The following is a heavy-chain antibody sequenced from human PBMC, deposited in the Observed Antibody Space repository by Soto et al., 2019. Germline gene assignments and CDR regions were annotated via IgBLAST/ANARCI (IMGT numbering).Heavy chain of an antibody. D-gene: IGHD2-15*01. CDR3: ARVIVVVDANYYYGMDV. CDR2: IIPIFGTA. Sequence: SVKVSCKASGGTFSSYAISWVRQAPGQGLEWMGGIIPIFGTANYAQKFQGRVTITADKSTSTAYMELSSLRSEDTAVYYCARVIVVVDANYYYGMDVWGQGTTVTVSS. V-gene: IGHV1-69*06. CDR1: GGTFSSYA. J-gene: IGHJ6*02.